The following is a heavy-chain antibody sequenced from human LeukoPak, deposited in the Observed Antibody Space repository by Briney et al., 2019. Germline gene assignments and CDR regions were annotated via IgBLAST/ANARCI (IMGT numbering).Heavy chain of an antibody. Sequence: SETMSLTCSVSGGSISRSSYYWGWIRQPPGKGLEWIGSLYNTETTYYNPSLQSRVTISVDTSKNQLSLKLSSATAADTAVYYCAWHPTLTCGGNFDYWGQGTLVTVS. V-gene: IGHV4-39*01. CDR2: LYNTETT. CDR3: AWHPTLTCGGNFDY. J-gene: IGHJ4*02. D-gene: IGHD4/OR15-4a*01. CDR1: GGSISRSSYY.